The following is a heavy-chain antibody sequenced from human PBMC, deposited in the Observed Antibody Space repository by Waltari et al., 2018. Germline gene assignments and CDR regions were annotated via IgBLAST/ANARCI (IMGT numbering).Heavy chain of an antibody. V-gene: IGHV4-34*01. CDR2: INHSGST. J-gene: IGHJ6*02. Sequence: QVQLQQWGAGLLKPSETLSLTCAVYGGSFSGYYWSWIRQPPGKGLEWIGEINHSGSTNYNPSLKSRVTISVDTSKNQFSLKLSSVTAADTAVYYCARGQHYYGMDVWGQGTTVTVSS. CDR1: GGSFSGYY. CDR3: ARGQHYYGMDV.